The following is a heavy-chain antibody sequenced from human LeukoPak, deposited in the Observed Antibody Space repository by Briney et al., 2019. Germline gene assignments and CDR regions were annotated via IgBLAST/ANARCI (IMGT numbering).Heavy chain of an antibody. V-gene: IGHV1-2*02. CDR1: GYTFTGYY. J-gene: IGHJ4*02. Sequence: ASVKVSCKASGYTFTGYYMHWVRQAPGQGREGLGWINPNSGGTNYAQKFQGRVTMTRDTSISTAYMELSRLRSDDTAVYYCARGKRSGGYFDYWGQGTLVTVSS. D-gene: IGHD3-10*01. CDR3: ARGKRSGGYFDY. CDR2: INPNSGGT.